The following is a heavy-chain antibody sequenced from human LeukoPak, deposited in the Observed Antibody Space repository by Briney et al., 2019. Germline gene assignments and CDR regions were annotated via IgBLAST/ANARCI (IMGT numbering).Heavy chain of an antibody. CDR1: GFTFSSYA. Sequence: GGSLRLSCAASGFTFSSYAMHWVRQAPGKGLEWVAVISYDGSNKYYADSVKGRFTISRDNSKNTLYLQMNSLRAEDTAVYYCARALQGRLLWFGEFFDAFDIWGQGTMVTVSS. V-gene: IGHV3-30-3*01. CDR3: ARALQGRLLWFGEFFDAFDI. CDR2: ISYDGSNK. D-gene: IGHD3-10*01. J-gene: IGHJ3*02.